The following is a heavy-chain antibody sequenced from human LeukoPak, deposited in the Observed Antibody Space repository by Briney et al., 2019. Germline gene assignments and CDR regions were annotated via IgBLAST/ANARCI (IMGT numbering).Heavy chain of an antibody. V-gene: IGHV4-39*01. CDR3: ARHEYSGSYYGLSWFDP. D-gene: IGHD1-26*01. Sequence: PSETLSLTCTVSVGSISSSGYYWGWIRQPPGKGLEWIASIYYSGSTYYNLSLKSRVTISVDTSKNQLSLKLSSLTAADTAVYYCARHEYSGSYYGLSWFDPWGQGTLVTVSS. J-gene: IGHJ5*02. CDR2: IYYSGST. CDR1: VGSISSSGYY.